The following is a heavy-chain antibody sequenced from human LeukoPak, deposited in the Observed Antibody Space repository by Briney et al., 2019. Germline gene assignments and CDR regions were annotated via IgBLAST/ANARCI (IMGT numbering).Heavy chain of an antibody. D-gene: IGHD3-16*01. V-gene: IGHV4-61*08. CDR1: GGSISSGDYY. CDR3: ARKGKLGDAFDI. J-gene: IGHJ3*02. CDR2: IYYSGST. Sequence: SETLSLTCTVSGGSISSGDYYWSWIRQPPGKGLEWIGFIYYSGSTNYNPSLKSRVTISVDTSKNQFSLKLSSVTAADTAVYYCARKGKLGDAFDIWGQGTMVTVSS.